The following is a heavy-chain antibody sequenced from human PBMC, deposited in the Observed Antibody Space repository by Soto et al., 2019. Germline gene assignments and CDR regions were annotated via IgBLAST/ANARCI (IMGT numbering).Heavy chain of an antibody. CDR2: ISYDGSNK. CDR3: ARYGYCISTSCYAGYYYYGMDV. V-gene: IGHV3-30-3*01. Sequence: HPGGSLRLSCAASGFTFSSYAMHWVRQAPGKGLEWVAVISYDGSNKYYADSVKGRFTISRDNSKNTLYLQMNSLRAEDTAVYYCARYGYCISTSCYAGYYYYGMDVWGKGTTVPVPS. D-gene: IGHD2-2*01. CDR1: GFTFSSYA. J-gene: IGHJ6*04.